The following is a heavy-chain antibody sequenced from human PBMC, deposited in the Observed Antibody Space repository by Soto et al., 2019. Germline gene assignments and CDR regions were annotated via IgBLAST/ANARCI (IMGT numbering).Heavy chain of an antibody. J-gene: IGHJ6*02. Sequence: GASVKVSSKDSGYAFTSYCISWVRQAPGQGLEWMGWISAYNGNTNYAQKLQGRVTMTTDTSTSTAYMELRSLRSDDTAVYYCYLNSGYDLEFVVWGQGTTVTVSS. CDR3: YLNSGYDLEFVV. D-gene: IGHD5-12*01. CDR1: GYAFTSYC. CDR2: ISAYNGNT. V-gene: IGHV1-18*01.